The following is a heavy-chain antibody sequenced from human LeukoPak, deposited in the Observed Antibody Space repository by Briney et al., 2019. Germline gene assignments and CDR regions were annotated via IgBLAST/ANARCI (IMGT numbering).Heavy chain of an antibody. D-gene: IGHD1-26*01. CDR1: GFTFDDYA. CDR2: ISGSGGST. CDR3: AKCGGSYYVNYYYYMDV. V-gene: IGHV3-23*01. J-gene: IGHJ6*03. Sequence: GGSLRLSCAASGFTFDDYAMHWVRQAPGKGLEWVSGISGSGGSTYYADSVKGRFTISRDNSKNTLYLQMNSLRAEDTAVYYCAKCGGSYYVNYYYYMDVWGKGTTVTISS.